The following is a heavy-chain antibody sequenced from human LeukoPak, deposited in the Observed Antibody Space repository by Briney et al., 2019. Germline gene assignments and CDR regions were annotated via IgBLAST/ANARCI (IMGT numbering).Heavy chain of an antibody. CDR3: ARESPDIVGASDAFDI. CDR2: ISSSSSYI. D-gene: IGHD1-26*01. J-gene: IGHJ3*02. CDR1: GFTFSSYS. Sequence: GGSLRLSCAASGFTFSSYSMNWVRQAPGKGLEWVSSISSSSSYIYYADSVKGRFTISRDNAKNSLYLQMNSLRAEDTAVYYCARESPDIVGASDAFDIWGQGTMVTVSS. V-gene: IGHV3-21*01.